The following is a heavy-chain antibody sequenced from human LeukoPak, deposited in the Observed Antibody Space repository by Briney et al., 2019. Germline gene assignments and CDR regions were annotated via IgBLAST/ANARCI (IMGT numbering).Heavy chain of an antibody. V-gene: IGHV4-59*12. CDR3: ARDALDSSGWFYHGMDV. J-gene: IGHJ6*02. D-gene: IGHD6-19*01. CDR1: GDSISNYY. CDR2: ISYSGRT. Sequence: PSETLSLTCTVSGDSISNYYWSWIRQPPGKGLECIGYISYSGRTNYNPSLKSRATISIDTSKNQFSLKLTSVIAADTAVYYCARDALDSSGWFYHGMDVWGQGTTVTVSS.